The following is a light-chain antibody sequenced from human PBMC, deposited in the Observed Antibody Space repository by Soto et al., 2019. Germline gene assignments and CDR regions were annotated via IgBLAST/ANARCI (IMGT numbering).Light chain of an antibody. J-gene: IGLJ1*01. CDR2: EGN. V-gene: IGLV2-23*03. CDR1: SRDVGSYNL. CDR3: CSFAGSNTFV. Sequence: QSALAQPASVSGSPGQSITLSCTGTSRDVGSYNLVSWYQQHPGKAPKLMIYEGNKRPSGVSNRFSGSKSGNTASLTISGLQAEDEADYYCCSFAGSNTFVFGTGTKVTVL.